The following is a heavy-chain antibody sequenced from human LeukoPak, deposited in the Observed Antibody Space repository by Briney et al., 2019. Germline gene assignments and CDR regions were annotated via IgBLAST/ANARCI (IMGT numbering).Heavy chain of an antibody. Sequence: GGSLRLSCAASGFTFSRYAMSWVRQAPGKGLEWVSAISGGGGSPYYADSVKGRFTISRDNSKNTLYLQMNSLRAEDTAVYYCANDRIAAAGIIYWGQGTLVTVSS. CDR3: ANDRIAAAGIIY. CDR2: ISGGGGSP. D-gene: IGHD6-13*01. J-gene: IGHJ4*02. CDR1: GFTFSRYA. V-gene: IGHV3-23*01.